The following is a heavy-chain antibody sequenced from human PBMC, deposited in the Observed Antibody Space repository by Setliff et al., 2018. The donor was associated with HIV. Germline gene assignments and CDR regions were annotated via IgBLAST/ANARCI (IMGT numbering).Heavy chain of an antibody. V-gene: IGHV4-59*08. CDR1: GGSINSYY. CDR2: IFYSGTT. CDR3: ARQGGYSSPLSI. J-gene: IGHJ3*02. Sequence: SETLSLTCTVSGGSINSYYWSWIRQPPGKGLEWIGYIFYSGTTSYNPSLKSRVTISVDTSKNQFSLKLSSVTAADTAVYYCARQGGYSSPLSIWGQGTMVTVSS. D-gene: IGHD6-19*01.